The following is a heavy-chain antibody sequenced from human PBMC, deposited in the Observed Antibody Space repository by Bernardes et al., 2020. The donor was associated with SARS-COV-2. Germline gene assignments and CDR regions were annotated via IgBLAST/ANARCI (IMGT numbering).Heavy chain of an antibody. Sequence: GGSLRLSCAASGFSVGEYAMSWVRKAPGTGLEWVSGISCSGAITNYADSVKGRFTISRDISKNTVYLQMSTLGAGDTAIYYCAKDYCDSDCDFFDHWGQGTLVTVSS. CDR3: AKDYCDSDCDFFDH. J-gene: IGHJ4*02. CDR2: ISCSGAIT. D-gene: IGHD2-21*02. CDR1: GFSVGEYA. V-gene: IGHV3-23*01.